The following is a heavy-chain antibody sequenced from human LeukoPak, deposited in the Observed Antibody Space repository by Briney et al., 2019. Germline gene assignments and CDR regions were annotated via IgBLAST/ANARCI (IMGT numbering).Heavy chain of an antibody. CDR2: IYYSGST. V-gene: IGHV4-31*03. D-gene: IGHD1-1*01. CDR3: ARDPQRRGMDV. J-gene: IGHJ6*02. CDR1: GGSISSGGYY. Sequence: SETLSLTCTVSGGSISSGGYYWSWIRQHPGKGLEWIGYIYYSGSTYCNPSLKSRVTISVDTSKNQFSLKLSSVTAADTAVYYCARDPQRRGMDVWGQGTTVTVSS.